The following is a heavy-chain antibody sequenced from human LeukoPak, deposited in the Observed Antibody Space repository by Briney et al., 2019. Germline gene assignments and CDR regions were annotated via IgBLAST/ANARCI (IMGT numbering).Heavy chain of an antibody. CDR1: GFTFSSYD. CDR2: IGTAGDT. V-gene: IGHV3-13*01. D-gene: IGHD3-16*01. CDR3: ARGAVGMDV. J-gene: IGHJ6*02. Sequence: PGVSLTLFCAASGFTFSSYDVHWVRQATGKGLEWVSPIGTAGDTYYPGSVKGRFPISRENAKNSLYLQMNSLRAGDSAVYYCARGAVGMDVWGQGTTVTASS.